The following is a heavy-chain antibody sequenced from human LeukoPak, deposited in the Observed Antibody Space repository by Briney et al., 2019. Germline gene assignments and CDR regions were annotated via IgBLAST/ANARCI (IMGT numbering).Heavy chain of an antibody. CDR1: GFTFSSYW. CDR2: INADGSTT. V-gene: IGHV3-74*01. CDR3: AGDDMDV. Sequence: QSGGSLRLSCAASGFTFSSYWMHWVRQAPGKGLAWVSRINADGSTTSSADSVRGRFTISRDNAKNTLYLQMNSLRAEDTAVYYCAGDDMDVWGKGTTVTVSS. D-gene: IGHD3-10*01. J-gene: IGHJ6*03.